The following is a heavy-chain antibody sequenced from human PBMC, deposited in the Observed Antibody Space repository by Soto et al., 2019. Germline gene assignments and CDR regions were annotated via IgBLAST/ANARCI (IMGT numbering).Heavy chain of an antibody. J-gene: IGHJ4*02. CDR1: GFPFGIYT. CDR3: AREGNYHEF. Sequence: LRLSCETSGFPFGIYTMNWVRQAPGKGLEWVSSISSSGTYIDYADSVEGRFAISRDDAKNSVFLEMTSLRVDDTAVYYCAREGNYHEFWGQGTLVTVSS. V-gene: IGHV3-21*01. D-gene: IGHD3-10*01. CDR2: ISSSGTYI.